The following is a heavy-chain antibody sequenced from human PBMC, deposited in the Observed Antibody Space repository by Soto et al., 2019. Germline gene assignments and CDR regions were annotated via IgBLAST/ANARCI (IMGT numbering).Heavy chain of an antibody. D-gene: IGHD2-21*02. Sequence: GGSLRLSCAASGFTFSSYAMSWVRQAPGKGLEWVSAISGNGGSTYYADSVRGRFTISRDNSKNTLYLQMNSLRAEDTAVYYCAKLRVTYASLSCFDPWGQGTLVTVSS. V-gene: IGHV3-23*01. CDR3: AKLRVTYASLSCFDP. CDR2: ISGNGGST. CDR1: GFTFSSYA. J-gene: IGHJ5*02.